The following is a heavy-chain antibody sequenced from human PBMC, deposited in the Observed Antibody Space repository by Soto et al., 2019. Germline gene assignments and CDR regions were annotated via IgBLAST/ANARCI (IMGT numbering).Heavy chain of an antibody. Sequence: PSETLSLTCTVSGGSISTGGYYWSWIRQHPGKGLECIGYIYYSGSTYYNPSLKSRVTISVDTSKNQFSLRLSSVTAADTAMYYCATNGGYYDGSGPKYFPNWGQGTLVTVSS. CDR2: IYYSGST. V-gene: IGHV4-31*03. J-gene: IGHJ1*01. D-gene: IGHD3-22*01. CDR3: ATNGGYYDGSGPKYFPN. CDR1: GGSISTGGYY.